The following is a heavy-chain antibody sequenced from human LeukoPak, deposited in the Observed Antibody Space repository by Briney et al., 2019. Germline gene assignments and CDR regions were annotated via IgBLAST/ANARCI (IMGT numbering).Heavy chain of an antibody. J-gene: IGHJ4*02. D-gene: IGHD2-2*01. CDR3: AKDGRYCSSTGCYRGYFDY. CDR2: ISWNSGSI. Sequence: GGSLRLSCAASGFTFDDYAMHWVRQAPGKGLEWVSGISWNSGSIGYADSVKGRFTISRDNAKNSLYLQMNSLRAEDTALYYCAKDGRYCSSTGCYRGYFDYWGQGTLVTVSS. CDR1: GFTFDDYA. V-gene: IGHV3-9*01.